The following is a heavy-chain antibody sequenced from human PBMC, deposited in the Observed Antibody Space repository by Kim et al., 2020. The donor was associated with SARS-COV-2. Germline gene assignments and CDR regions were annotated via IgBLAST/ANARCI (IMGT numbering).Heavy chain of an antibody. CDR3: ARRNTGKRWFDP. CDR1: GGSFSGYY. V-gene: IGHV4-34*01. Sequence: SETLSLTCAVYGGSFSGYYWSWIRQPPGKGLEWIGEINHSGSTNYNPSLKSRVTISVDTSKNQFSLKLSSVTAADPAVYYCARRNTGKRWFDPWCQGTLV. J-gene: IGHJ5*02. CDR2: INHSGST. D-gene: IGHD5-18*01.